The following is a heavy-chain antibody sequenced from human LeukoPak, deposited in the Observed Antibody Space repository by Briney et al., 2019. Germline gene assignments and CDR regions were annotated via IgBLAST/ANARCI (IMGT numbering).Heavy chain of an antibody. J-gene: IGHJ4*02. D-gene: IGHD2-2*02. CDR2: IKQDGSEK. CDR1: GFTFSSYW. Sequence: GGSLRLSCAASGFTFSSYWMSWVRQAAGKGLEWVANIKQDGSEKYYVDSVKGRFTISRDNAKNSLYLQMNSLRAEDTAVYYCARTIVVVPAAIYYFDYWGQGTLVTVSS. V-gene: IGHV3-7*01. CDR3: ARTIVVVPAAIYYFDY.